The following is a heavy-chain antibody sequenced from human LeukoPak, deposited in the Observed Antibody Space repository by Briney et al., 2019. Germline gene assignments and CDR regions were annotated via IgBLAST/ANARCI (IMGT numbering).Heavy chain of an antibody. V-gene: IGHV3-23*01. CDR2: ISGSGGST. J-gene: IGHJ4*02. D-gene: IGHD6-19*01. CDR1: GFTFSSYA. Sequence: GGSLRLSCTASGFTFSSYAMSWVRQAPGKGLEWVSAISGSGGSTYYADSVKGRFTVSRDNSKNTLHLQMNSLRAEDTAVYYCAKDIAVAGPFDYWGQGTLVTVSS. CDR3: AKDIAVAGPFDY.